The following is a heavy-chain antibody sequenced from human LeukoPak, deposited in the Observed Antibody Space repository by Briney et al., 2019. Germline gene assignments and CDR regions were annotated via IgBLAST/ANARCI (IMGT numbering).Heavy chain of an antibody. V-gene: IGHV3-30-3*01. CDR2: ISYDGSNK. Sequence: GGSLRLSCAASGFTFSSYAMHWVRQAPGKGLEWVAVISYDGSNKYYADSVKGRFTISRDNSKNTLYLQMNSLRAEDTAVYYCARDNYYFDYWGQGTLVTVSS. CDR1: GFTFSSYA. J-gene: IGHJ4*02. CDR3: ARDNYYFDY.